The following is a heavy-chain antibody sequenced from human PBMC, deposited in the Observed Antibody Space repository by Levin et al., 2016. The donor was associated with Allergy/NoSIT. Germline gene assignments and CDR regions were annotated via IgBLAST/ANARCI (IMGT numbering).Heavy chain of an antibody. CDR2: IYPGDSDT. V-gene: IGHV5-51*01. Sequence: KVSCKGSGYSFTSYWIGWVRQMPGKGLEWMGIIYPGDSDTRYSPSFQGQVTISADKSISTAYLQWSSLKASDTAMYYCARLPDYYGSGDEVGGYYYYGMDVWGQGTTVTVSS. D-gene: IGHD3-10*01. J-gene: IGHJ6*02. CDR1: GYSFTSYW. CDR3: ARLPDYYGSGDEVGGYYYYGMDV.